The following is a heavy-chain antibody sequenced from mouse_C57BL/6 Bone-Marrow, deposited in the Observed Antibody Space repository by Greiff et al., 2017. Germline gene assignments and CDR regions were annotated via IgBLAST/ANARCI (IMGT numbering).Heavy chain of an antibody. CDR3: AREDITTVVADWYFDV. CDR2: IDPNSGGT. V-gene: IGHV1-72*01. CDR1: GYTFTSYW. J-gene: IGHJ1*03. D-gene: IGHD1-1*01. Sequence: QVQLQQPGAELVKPGASVKLSCKGSGYTFTSYWMHWVKQRPGRGLEWIGRIDPNSGGTKYNEKFKSKATLTVDKPSSTAYMQLSSLTSEDSAVYYCAREDITTVVADWYFDVWGTGTTVTVSS.